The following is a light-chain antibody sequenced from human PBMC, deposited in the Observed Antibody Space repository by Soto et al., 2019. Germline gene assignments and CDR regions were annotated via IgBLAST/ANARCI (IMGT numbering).Light chain of an antibody. V-gene: IGKV3-11*01. CDR3: QHRSIWPVS. J-gene: IGKJ5*01. Sequence: EIVMTQSPATLSVSPGETATLSCRASQSVSSYLAWYQQKPGLPPRLLIYDASSRATGIPARFSGSGSGTDFTLTISSLEPEDFAVYYCQHRSIWPVSFGQGTRLEIK. CDR2: DAS. CDR1: QSVSSY.